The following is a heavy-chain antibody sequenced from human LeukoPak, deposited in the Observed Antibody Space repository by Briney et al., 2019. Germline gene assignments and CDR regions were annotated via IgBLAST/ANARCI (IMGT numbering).Heavy chain of an antibody. CDR1: GYTFTGYY. CDR2: INRNGGVT. CDR3: VRDGAVAGSHNWFDS. V-gene: IGHV1-2*02. J-gene: IGHJ5*01. Sequence: ASVKVSCKASGYTFTGYYMHWVRQAPGRGLEWMGWINRNGGVTNYAQKFRGRVTITRDTSITTDYLELRWLTSDDAAVYYCVRDGAVAGSHNWFDSWGQGTLVTVSS. D-gene: IGHD6-19*01.